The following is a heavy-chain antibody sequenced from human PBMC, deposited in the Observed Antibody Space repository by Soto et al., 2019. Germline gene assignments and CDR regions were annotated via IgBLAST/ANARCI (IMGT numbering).Heavy chain of an antibody. V-gene: IGHV5-51*01. CDR3: AGHAPHSRGWRTGLDV. D-gene: IGHD6-19*01. CDR1: GYSFTSYW. Sequence: GESLKISCKGSGYSFTSYWIGWVRQMPGKGLEWMGIIYPGDSDTRYSPSFQGQVTISADKSISTAYLQWSSLKASDTAMYYCAGHAPHSRGWRTGLDVWRQGTTVTVCS. J-gene: IGHJ6*02. CDR2: IYPGDSDT.